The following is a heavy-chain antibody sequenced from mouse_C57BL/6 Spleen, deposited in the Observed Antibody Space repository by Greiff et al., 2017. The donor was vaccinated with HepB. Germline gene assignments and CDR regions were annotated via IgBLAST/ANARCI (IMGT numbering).Heavy chain of an antibody. CDR1: GFTFSSYG. CDR3: ARQGVTGTSFAY. J-gene: IGHJ3*01. V-gene: IGHV5-6*01. CDR2: ISSGGSYT. D-gene: IGHD4-1*01. Sequence: EVHLVESGGDLVKPGGSLKLSCAASGFTFSSYGMSWVRQTPDKRLEWVATISSGGSYTYYPDSVKGRFTISRDNAKNTLYLQMSSLKSEDTAMYYCARQGVTGTSFAYWGQGTLVTVSA.